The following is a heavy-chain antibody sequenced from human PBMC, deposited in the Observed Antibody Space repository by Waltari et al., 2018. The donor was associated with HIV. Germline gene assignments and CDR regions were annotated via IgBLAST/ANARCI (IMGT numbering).Heavy chain of an antibody. CDR1: ASSISSGYY. CDR3: ARDQDYYDSSGYTCYAFDM. V-gene: IGHV4-38-2*02. J-gene: IGHJ3*02. D-gene: IGHD3-22*01. Sequence: QVQLQESGPGVVKPSETLSLTCTVSASSISSGYYWGWIRQSPGQGLEWIGSIYRSGTTYYNPALKSRVTISVNMSKNQFSLKLTSMTAADTALYYCARDQDYYDSSGYTCYAFDMWGPGTMVTVSS. CDR2: IYRSGTT.